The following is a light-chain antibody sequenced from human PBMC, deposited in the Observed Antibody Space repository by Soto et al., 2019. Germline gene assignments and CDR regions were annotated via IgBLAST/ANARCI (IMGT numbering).Light chain of an antibody. J-gene: IGLJ2*01. CDR2: ANS. Sequence: QSVLTQTPSASGTPGQRVTISCSGSSSNIGSNYVYWYRQLPGTAPKLLIYANSQRPSGVPDRFSGSKSGTSASLAISGLRSEDEADYYCATWDDSLRGVVVGGGTKLTVL. CDR1: SSNIGSNY. V-gene: IGLV1-47*01. CDR3: ATWDDSLRGVV.